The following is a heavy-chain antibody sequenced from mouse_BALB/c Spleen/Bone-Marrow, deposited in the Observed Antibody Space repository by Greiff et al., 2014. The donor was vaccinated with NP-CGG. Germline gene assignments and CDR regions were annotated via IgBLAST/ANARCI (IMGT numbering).Heavy chain of an antibody. CDR2: INPDSSTI. CDR3: AGNGYYGWIAY. Sequence: DVQLQESGGGLVQPGGSLKLSCAASGFDFSRYWMTWVRQAPGKGLEWIGEINPDSSTINYTPSLKDKFIISRDNAKNTLYLQMSKVRFKETAPYYCAGNGYYGWIAYWGQGTLVTVSA. J-gene: IGHJ3*01. V-gene: IGHV4-1*02. D-gene: IGHD1-1*01. CDR1: GFDFSRYW.